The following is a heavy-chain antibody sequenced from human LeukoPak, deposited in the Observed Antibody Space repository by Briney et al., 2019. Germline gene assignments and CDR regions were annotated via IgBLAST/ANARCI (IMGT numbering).Heavy chain of an antibody. CDR3: ARPGTTGSLYPFDI. CDR1: GGSISGYY. J-gene: IGHJ3*02. CDR2: IYYSGGT. V-gene: IGHV4-59*01. Sequence: SETLSLTCTVSGGSISGYYWSWIRQPPGKGLEWIGYIYYSGGTNYNPSLKSRVTISVDMSKNQFSLKLTSVTAADTAVYYCARPGTTGSLYPFDIWGQGTRVTVSS. D-gene: IGHD2-8*02.